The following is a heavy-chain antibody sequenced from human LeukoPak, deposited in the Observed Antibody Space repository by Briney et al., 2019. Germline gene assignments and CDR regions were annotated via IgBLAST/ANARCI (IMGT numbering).Heavy chain of an antibody. CDR2: FDPEDGET. CDR3: ATAITIFRHMDV. D-gene: IGHD3-3*01. CDR1: GYTLTELS. J-gene: IGHJ6*03. V-gene: IGHV1-24*01. Sequence: GASVKVSCKVSGYTLTELSMHWVRQAPGKGLEWMGGFDPEDGETIYAQKFQGRVTMTEDTSTDTAYMELSSLRSEDTAVYYCATAITIFRHMDVWGKGTTVTVSS.